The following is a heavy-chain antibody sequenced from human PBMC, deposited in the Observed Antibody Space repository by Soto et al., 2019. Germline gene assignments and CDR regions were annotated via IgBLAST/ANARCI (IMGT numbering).Heavy chain of an antibody. Sequence: GGSLRLSCAASGFTFSSYAMSWVRQAPGKGLEWVSAIGGSGGSTYYADSVKGRFTISRDNSKNTLYLQMNSLRAEDTAVYYCAKGSYYSNYPVYYYYGMDVWGQGTTVTVSS. CDR2: IGGSGGST. CDR1: GFTFSSYA. J-gene: IGHJ6*02. CDR3: AKGSYYSNYPVYYYYGMDV. D-gene: IGHD4-4*01. V-gene: IGHV3-23*01.